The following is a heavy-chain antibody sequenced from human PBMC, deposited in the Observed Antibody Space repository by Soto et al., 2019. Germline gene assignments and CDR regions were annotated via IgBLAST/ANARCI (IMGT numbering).Heavy chain of an antibody. V-gene: IGHV3-74*01. D-gene: IGHD1-7*01. CDR3: ARAGDWNYVQDF. CDR2: INSDGARI. J-gene: IGHJ4*02. Sequence: EVQLVESGGGLVQPGGSLRLSCAASGFTFTNYRIHWVRQAPGKGLVWVARINSDGARINYGDSVKGRFTISRDNAKNTVFLQMNSLRDEDSGVYFCARAGDWNYVQDFWGQGTLVTVSS. CDR1: GFTFTNYR.